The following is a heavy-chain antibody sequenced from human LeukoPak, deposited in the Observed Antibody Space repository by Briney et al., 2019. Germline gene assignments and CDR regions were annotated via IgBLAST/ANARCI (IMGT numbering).Heavy chain of an antibody. CDR1: GFTFSSYA. CDR2: ISGSGGST. CDR3: AKDGEGFYYYYYMDV. Sequence: PGGSLRLSCVASGFTFSSYAMSWVRQAPGKGLEWVSAISGSGGSTYYADSVKGRFTISRDNSKNTLYLQMNSLRAEDTAVYYCAKDGEGFYYYYYMDVWGKGTTVTVSS. D-gene: IGHD7-27*01. J-gene: IGHJ6*03. V-gene: IGHV3-23*01.